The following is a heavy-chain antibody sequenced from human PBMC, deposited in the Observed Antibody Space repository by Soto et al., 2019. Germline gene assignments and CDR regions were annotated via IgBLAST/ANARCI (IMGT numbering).Heavy chain of an antibody. Sequence: QLHLQQWGAGLLKPSETLSLTCAVYGGPFNNYYWCWIRQSPPKGLEWIGEINHTGSPNYNPSLRSRVTISIDTSKKQISLKLNSVTAADTAVYYCASQVGIPNNRVGVVWGQGTLVTVSS. D-gene: IGHD2-21*01. J-gene: IGHJ4*02. CDR3: ASQVGIPNNRVGVV. CDR1: GGPFNNYY. V-gene: IGHV4-34*01. CDR2: INHTGSP.